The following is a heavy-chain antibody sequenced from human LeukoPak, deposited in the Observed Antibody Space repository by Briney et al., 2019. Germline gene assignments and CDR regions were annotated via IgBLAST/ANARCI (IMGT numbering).Heavy chain of an antibody. D-gene: IGHD6-19*01. CDR2: IYYSGST. Sequence: SETLSLTCTVSGGSLSSGSYYWSWIRQPPGKGLEWIGYIYYSGSTNYNPSLKSRVTISVDTSKNQFSLKLSSVTAADTAVYYCARSSGIAVATVDYWGQGTLVTVSS. CDR1: GGSLSSGSYY. J-gene: IGHJ4*02. CDR3: ARSSGIAVATVDY. V-gene: IGHV4-61*01.